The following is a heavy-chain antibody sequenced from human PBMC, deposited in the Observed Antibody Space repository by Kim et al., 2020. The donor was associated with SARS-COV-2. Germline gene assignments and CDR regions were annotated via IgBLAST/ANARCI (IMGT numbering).Heavy chain of an antibody. CDR1: GFTFSSYG. Sequence: GGSLRLSCAASGFTFSSYGMHWVRQAPGKGLEWVAVISYDGSNKYYADSVKGRFTISRDNSKNTLYLQMNSLRAEDTAVYYCAKLPLPPRYDFWSGYQPPSFDYWGQGTLVTVSS. D-gene: IGHD3-3*01. V-gene: IGHV3-30*18. CDR3: AKLPLPPRYDFWSGYQPPSFDY. CDR2: ISYDGSNK. J-gene: IGHJ4*02.